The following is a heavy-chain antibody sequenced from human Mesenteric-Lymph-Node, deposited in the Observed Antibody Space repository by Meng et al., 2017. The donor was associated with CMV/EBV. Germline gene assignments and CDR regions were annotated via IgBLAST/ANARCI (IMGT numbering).Heavy chain of an antibody. D-gene: IGHD3-10*01. J-gene: IGHJ4*02. CDR3: ARDQVAPRITMVRGALGLDY. CDR2: ISSSSRYI. CDR1: GFTFMTYS. V-gene: IGHV3-21*01. Sequence: GESLKISCAASGFTFMTYSLNWVRQAPGKGLEWVSYISSSSRYIYYADSVKGRFTISRDNARNSLYLQMDSLRAEDTAVYYCARDQVAPRITMVRGALGLDYWGQGTLVTVSS.